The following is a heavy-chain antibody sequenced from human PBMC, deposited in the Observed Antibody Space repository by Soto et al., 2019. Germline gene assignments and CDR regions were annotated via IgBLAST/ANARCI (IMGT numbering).Heavy chain of an antibody. J-gene: IGHJ1*01. D-gene: IGHD6-19*01. CDR1: GYTFTSYG. CDR2: ISAYNGNT. Sequence: QVQLVQSGAEVKKPGASVKVSCKASGYTFTSYGISWVRQAPGQGLEWLGWISAYNGNTHYAQKLQGRVTMTTDTPPSTAYMELRSLRSDDTAVYYCAGALRTMQSPSAYFQHWGQGTLVTVCS. CDR3: AGALRTMQSPSAYFQH. V-gene: IGHV1-18*04.